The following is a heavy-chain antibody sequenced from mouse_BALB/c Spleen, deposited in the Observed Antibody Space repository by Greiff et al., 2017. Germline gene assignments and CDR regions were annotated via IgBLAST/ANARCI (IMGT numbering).Heavy chain of an antibody. CDR3: ARKGYAWFAY. V-gene: IGHV5-12-2*01. D-gene: IGHD2-14*01. J-gene: IGHJ3*01. CDR2: ISNGGGST. Sequence: EVKLVESGGGLVKPGGSLKLSCAASGFAFSSYTMSWVRQTPEKRLEWVAYISNGGGSTYYPDTVKGRFTISRDNAKNTLYLQMSSLKSEDTAMYYCARKGYAWFAYGGQGTLVTVAA. CDR1: GFAFSSYT.